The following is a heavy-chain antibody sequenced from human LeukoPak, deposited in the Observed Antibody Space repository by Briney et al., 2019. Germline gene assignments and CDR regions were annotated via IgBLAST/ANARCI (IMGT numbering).Heavy chain of an antibody. CDR3: AKDGNWARFED. CDR2: ISGSGDST. J-gene: IGHJ4*02. D-gene: IGHD7-27*01. CDR1: GFTFSSYA. V-gene: IGHV3-23*01. Sequence: GGSLRPSCAASGFTFSSYAMRWVRQAPGKGLEWVSGISGSGDSTYYADSVKGRFTISRDNSKNTLYLQMNSLRAEDTAVYYCAKDGNWARFEDWGQGTLVTVSS.